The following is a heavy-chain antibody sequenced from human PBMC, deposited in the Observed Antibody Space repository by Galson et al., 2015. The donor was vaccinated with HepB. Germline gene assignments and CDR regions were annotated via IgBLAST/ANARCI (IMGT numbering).Heavy chain of an antibody. V-gene: IGHV4-39*07. CDR3: ARDQLYGDYAYYYYGMDV. D-gene: IGHD4-17*01. Sequence: ETLSLTCTVSGGSVSTNYHYWDWIRQPPGKGLEWIATIYYSGSTFYNPSLKSRVTISLDTSRSQFSLRLSSVTAADTAVYYCARDQLYGDYAYYYYGMDVWGHGTAVTVSS. CDR1: GGSVSTNYHY. CDR2: IYYSGST. J-gene: IGHJ6*02.